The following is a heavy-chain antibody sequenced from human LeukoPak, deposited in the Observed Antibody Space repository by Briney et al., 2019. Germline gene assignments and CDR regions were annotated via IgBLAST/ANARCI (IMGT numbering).Heavy chain of an antibody. CDR2: IYYTET. Sequence: SETLSLTCAVYGGSFSNYYWSWIRQSPGKGLEWIGYIYYTETSYNPSLKSRVTISADTSKNQFSLKLYSVTAADTAVYYCATRKLGNDYWGQGTLVTVSS. D-gene: IGHD7-27*01. J-gene: IGHJ4*02. CDR3: ATRKLGNDY. V-gene: IGHV4-59*01. CDR1: GGSFSNYY.